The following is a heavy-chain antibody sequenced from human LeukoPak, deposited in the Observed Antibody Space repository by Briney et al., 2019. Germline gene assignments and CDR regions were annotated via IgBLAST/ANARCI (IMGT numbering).Heavy chain of an antibody. CDR3: AKGGGRPLDDAFDV. V-gene: IGHV3-30-3*01. Sequence: PGGSLRLSCAASGFSFSSYAMHWVRQAPGKGLEWVAAIPNDGSKTYYADSVKGRFTISRDNSRNALHLQMNSLRAEDTAVYYCAKGGGRPLDDAFDVWGQGTMVIVSS. J-gene: IGHJ3*01. CDR1: GFSFSSYA. CDR2: IPNDGSKT.